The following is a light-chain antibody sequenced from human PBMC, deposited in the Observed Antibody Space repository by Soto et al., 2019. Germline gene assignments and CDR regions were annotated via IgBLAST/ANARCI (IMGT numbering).Light chain of an antibody. CDR2: DVN. Sequence: QSALTQPASVSGSPGQSVDISCNGTSSDIGTYRYVSWYQQHPGKAPKLMVFDVNRRPSGVSDRFFGSKSGYTASLTISGLQAEDEADYYCSSYTTGDSVIFGGGTKVTVL. J-gene: IGLJ2*01. CDR1: SSDIGTYRY. CDR3: SSYTTGDSVI. V-gene: IGLV2-14*03.